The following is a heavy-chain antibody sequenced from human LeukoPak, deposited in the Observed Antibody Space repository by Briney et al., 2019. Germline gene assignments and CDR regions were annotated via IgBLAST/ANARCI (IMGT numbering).Heavy chain of an antibody. CDR2: IRSDGST. Sequence: GGSLRLSCAASGFIVSGKYMSWVRQAPGKGLEWVSVIRSDGSTSYADSVKGRFTISRDNAENTLYLQMNSLRVEDAAVYYCVRSAFHAGSGNYYDYWGQGTLVTVSS. J-gene: IGHJ4*02. CDR1: GFIVSGKY. V-gene: IGHV3-53*01. D-gene: IGHD3-22*01. CDR3: VRSAFHAGSGNYYDY.